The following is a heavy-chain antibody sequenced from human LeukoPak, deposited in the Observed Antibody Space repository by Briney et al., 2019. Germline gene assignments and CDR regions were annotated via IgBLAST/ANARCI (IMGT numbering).Heavy chain of an antibody. CDR2: ISYDGSNK. CDR1: VCTFSSYS. D-gene: IGHD5-12*01. CDR3: ARDGLQWISDYYYYGMDV. J-gene: IGHJ6*02. Sequence: GRSLRLSCAASVCTFSSYSMHWVRKAPGRGPEWVAVISYDGSNKYYADSVKGRFTISRDNSKNTLYLQMNSLRAEDTAVYYCARDGLQWISDYYYYGMDVWGQGTTVTVSS. V-gene: IGHV3-30*04.